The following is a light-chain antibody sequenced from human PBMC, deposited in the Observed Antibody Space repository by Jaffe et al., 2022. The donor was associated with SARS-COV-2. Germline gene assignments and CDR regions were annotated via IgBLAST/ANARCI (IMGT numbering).Light chain of an antibody. CDR3: QQRSNWLT. CDR1: QSVSSY. CDR2: DAS. Sequence: EIVLTQSPATLSLSPGARATLSCRASQSVSSYLAWYQQKPGQAPRLLIYDASNRATGIPDRFSGSGSGTDFTLTINSLEPEDFAVYYCQQRSNWLTFGGGTKVEIK. J-gene: IGKJ4*01. V-gene: IGKV3-11*01.